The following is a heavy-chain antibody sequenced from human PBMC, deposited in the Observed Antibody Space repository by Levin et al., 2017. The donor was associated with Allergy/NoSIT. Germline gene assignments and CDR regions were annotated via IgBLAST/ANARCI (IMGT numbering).Heavy chain of an antibody. J-gene: IGHJ3*02. CDR2: INWNGGST. CDR1: GFTFDDYG. CDR3: ARHRFTMNIHAGCDI. V-gene: IGHV3-20*01. Sequence: SGGSLRLSCAASGFTFDDYGMSWVRQAPGKGLEWVSGINWNGGSTGYADSVKGRLTISRDNAKNSLYLQMNSLRAEDTALYHCARHRFTMNIHAGCDIWGQGKMVIVSS. D-gene: IGHD2/OR15-2a*01.